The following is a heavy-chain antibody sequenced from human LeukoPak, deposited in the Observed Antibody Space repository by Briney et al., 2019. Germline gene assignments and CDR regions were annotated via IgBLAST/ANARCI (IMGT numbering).Heavy chain of an antibody. CDR3: ARGRVPTTNYYYGMDV. CDR2: MNPNSGNT. Sequence: ASVKVSCKASGYTFTSYGISWVRQATGQGLEWMGWMNPNSGNTGYAQKFQGRVTMTRNTSISTAYMELSSLRSEDTAVYYCARGRVPTTNYYYGMDVWGQGTTVTVSS. CDR1: GYTFTSYG. V-gene: IGHV1-8*02. J-gene: IGHJ6*02. D-gene: IGHD4-17*01.